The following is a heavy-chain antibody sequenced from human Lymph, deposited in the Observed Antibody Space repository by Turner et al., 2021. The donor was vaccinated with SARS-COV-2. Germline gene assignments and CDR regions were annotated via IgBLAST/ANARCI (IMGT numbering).Heavy chain of an antibody. CDR2: IWYDGSNK. V-gene: IGHV3-33*01. Sequence: QVQLVESGGGVVQPGRSLRLSCAASGLTFSSYGMHWVRPAPGKGLEWVAVIWYDGSNKYYAGSVKGRFTISRDNSKNTLYLQMNSLRAEDTAVYYCARVKGYNGYDLRYYYGMDVWGQGTTVTVSS. CDR3: ARVKGYNGYDLRYYYGMDV. CDR1: GLTFSSYG. D-gene: IGHD5-12*01. J-gene: IGHJ6*02.